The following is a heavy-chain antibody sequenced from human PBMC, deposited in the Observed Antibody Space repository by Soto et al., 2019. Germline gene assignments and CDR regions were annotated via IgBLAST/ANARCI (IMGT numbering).Heavy chain of an antibody. D-gene: IGHD4-17*01. J-gene: IGHJ6*02. CDR3: ARDIATSTTVTTLVKYYRMGV. Sequence: GASVKVSCKASGYTFTSYGISWVRQAPGRGLEWMGWISGYDGNINYAQRLQGRVTMTTDTSTSTVYMELRNLRSDDSAVYYCARDIATSTTVTTLVKYYRMGVWGQGTTVTVSS. CDR2: ISGYDGNI. V-gene: IGHV1-18*04. CDR1: GYTFTSYG.